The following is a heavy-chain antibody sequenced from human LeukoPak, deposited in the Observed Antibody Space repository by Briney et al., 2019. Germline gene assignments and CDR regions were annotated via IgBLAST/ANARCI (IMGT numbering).Heavy chain of an antibody. V-gene: IGHV3-23*01. D-gene: IGHD6-19*01. J-gene: IGHJ5*02. Sequence: QSGGSLRLSCSASGFSFSRYGMTWVRQAPGKGLEWVSSIRGDGGGTSYADSVKGRFTISRDNSKNTLNLQMNSLRAEDTAVYYCAREGAVAGIKFDPWGQGTLVTVSS. CDR2: IRGDGGGT. CDR1: GFSFSRYG. CDR3: AREGAVAGIKFDP.